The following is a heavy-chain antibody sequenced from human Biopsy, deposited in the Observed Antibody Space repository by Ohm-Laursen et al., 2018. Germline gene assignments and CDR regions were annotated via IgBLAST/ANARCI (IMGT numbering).Heavy chain of an antibody. CDR3: ASLYSGTYVGSDY. V-gene: IGHV1-69*04. D-gene: IGHD1-26*01. CDR1: GGSITTSG. J-gene: IGHJ4*02. CDR2: INPILGIL. Sequence: VASVKVSCKVSGGSITTSGISWVRQAPGQGLEWVGRINPILGILDYAQRLKDRVTITADKSTNTAYMQLSRLTSEDTAFYYCASLYSGTYVGSDYWGQGTLVTVSS.